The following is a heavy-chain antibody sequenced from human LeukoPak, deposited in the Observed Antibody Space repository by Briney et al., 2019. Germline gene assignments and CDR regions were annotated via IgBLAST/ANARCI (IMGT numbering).Heavy chain of an antibody. D-gene: IGHD6-6*01. Sequence: GGSLRLSCAASRFTFSSYSMNWVRQAPGKGLEWVSSISSTSSYIYYADSVKGRFTISRDNAKNSLYLQMNSLRAEDTAVYYCAKAGYSTSSLAFDLWGQGTMVTVSS. J-gene: IGHJ3*01. V-gene: IGHV3-21*01. CDR1: RFTFSSYS. CDR2: ISSTSSYI. CDR3: AKAGYSTSSLAFDL.